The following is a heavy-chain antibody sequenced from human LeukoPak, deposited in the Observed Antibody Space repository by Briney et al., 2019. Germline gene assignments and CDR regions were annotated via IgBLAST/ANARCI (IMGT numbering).Heavy chain of an antibody. V-gene: IGHV3-66*01. CDR1: GFTVSSNY. CDR2: VYSGGST. D-gene: IGHD2-15*01. CDR3: ARVRRRYCSGGSCSIHNWFDP. J-gene: IGHJ5*02. Sequence: GGSLRLSCAASGFTVSSNYMSWVRQAPGKGLEWVSVVYSGGSTYYADSVKGRFTISRDNSKNTLYLQMNSLRAEDTAVYNCARVRRRYCSGGSCSIHNWFDPWGQGTLVTVSS.